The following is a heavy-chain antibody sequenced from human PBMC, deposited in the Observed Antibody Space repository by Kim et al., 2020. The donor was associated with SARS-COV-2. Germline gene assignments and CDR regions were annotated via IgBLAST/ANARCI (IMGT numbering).Heavy chain of an antibody. CDR2: IKQDGSEK. Sequence: GGSLRLSCGASGFSFSSDGMNWVRQAPGKGLEWVANIKQDGSEKYYVDSVKGRFTISRDNAKNSLYLQMNSLRAEDTAVYYCGRSMDVWGQGITVTVSS. CDR3: GRSMDV. CDR1: GFSFSSDG. J-gene: IGHJ6*02. V-gene: IGHV3-7*01.